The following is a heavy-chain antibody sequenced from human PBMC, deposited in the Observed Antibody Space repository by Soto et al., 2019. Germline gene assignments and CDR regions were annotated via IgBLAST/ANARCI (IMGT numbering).Heavy chain of an antibody. D-gene: IGHD4-17*01. Sequence: QVQLQESGPGLVKPSETLSLTCTVSGGSISSYYWSWIRQPPGKGLEWIGFIFYIGSTSYNPSLQSLVTLSLVASVYPCFAKLNSLTAVGSGLYSCASMIGDPIRCFDVGGQATLVAVSS. CDR2: IFYIGST. J-gene: IGHJ5*02. CDR1: GGSISSYY. V-gene: IGHV4-59*01. CDR3: ASMIGDPIRCFDV.